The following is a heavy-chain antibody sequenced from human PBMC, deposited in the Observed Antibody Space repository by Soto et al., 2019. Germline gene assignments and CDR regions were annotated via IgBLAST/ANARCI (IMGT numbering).Heavy chain of an antibody. V-gene: IGHV3-33*01. CDR2: IWYDGSNK. CDR1: GFTFSSYG. Sequence: QVQLVESGGGVVQPGRSLRLSCAASGFTFSSYGMHWVRQAPGKGLEWVAVIWYDGSNKYYADSVKGRFTLSRDNSKNTLYLQMNRLRAEDTAVYYCARVGYYYDSSGYYYFDYWGQGTLVTVSS. J-gene: IGHJ4*02. D-gene: IGHD3-22*01. CDR3: ARVGYYYDSSGYYYFDY.